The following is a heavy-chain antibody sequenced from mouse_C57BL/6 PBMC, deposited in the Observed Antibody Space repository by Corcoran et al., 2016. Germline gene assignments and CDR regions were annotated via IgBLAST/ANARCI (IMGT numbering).Heavy chain of an antibody. CDR3: ARRAIYYGNSWLAY. Sequence: EVQLQQSGPELVKPGASVKISCKASGYTFTDYYMNWVKQSHGKSLEWIGDINPNNGGTSYNQKFKGKATLTVNKSSSTAYMELRSLTSEDSAVYYCARRAIYYGNSWLAYWGQGTLVTVSA. V-gene: IGHV1-26*01. CDR1: GYTFTDYY. CDR2: INPNNGGT. J-gene: IGHJ3*01. D-gene: IGHD2-1*01.